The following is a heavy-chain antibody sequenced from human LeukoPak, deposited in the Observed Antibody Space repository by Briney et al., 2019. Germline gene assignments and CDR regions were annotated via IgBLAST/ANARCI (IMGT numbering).Heavy chain of an antibody. D-gene: IGHD4-17*01. CDR3: ARDLTHYGDFDY. V-gene: IGHV4-30-4*08. CDR2: IYYSGST. Sequence: SQTLSLTCTVSGGSISSGDYYWSWICQPPGKGLEWIGYIYYSGSTYYNPSLKSRVTISVDTSKNQFSLKLSSVTAADTAVYYCARDLTHYGDFDYWGQGTLVTVSS. J-gene: IGHJ4*02. CDR1: GGSISSGDYY.